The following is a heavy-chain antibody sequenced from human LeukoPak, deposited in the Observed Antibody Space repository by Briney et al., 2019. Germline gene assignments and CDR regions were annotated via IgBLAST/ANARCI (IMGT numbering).Heavy chain of an antibody. J-gene: IGHJ4*02. V-gene: IGHV3-53*01. CDR1: GFTVSSNY. CDR3: ARGLSGVLDY. Sequence: PGGSLRLSCAASGFTVSSNYMSWVRQAPGKGLEWVSIVYSGSSTYNADSVKGRFTISRDNSKNTLYLQMNSLRAEDTAVYYCARGLSGVLDYWGQGTLVTVSS. CDR2: VYSGSST. D-gene: IGHD3-10*01.